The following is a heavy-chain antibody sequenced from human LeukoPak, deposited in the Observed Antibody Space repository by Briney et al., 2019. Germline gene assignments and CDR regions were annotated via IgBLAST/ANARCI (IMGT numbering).Heavy chain of an antibody. Sequence: GGSLRLSCAASGFTFSSYAMHWVRQAPGKGLEWVAVISYDGSDKYYADSVKGRFTISRDNSKNTLYLQMNSLRAEDTAVYYCARDQDCLDYWGQGTLVTVSS. J-gene: IGHJ4*02. CDR2: ISYDGSDK. CDR3: ARDQDCLDY. V-gene: IGHV3-30-3*01. CDR1: GFTFSSYA.